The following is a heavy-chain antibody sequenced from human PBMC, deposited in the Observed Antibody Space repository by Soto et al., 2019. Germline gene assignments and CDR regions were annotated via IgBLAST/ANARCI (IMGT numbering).Heavy chain of an antibody. CDR2: ISYDGSNK. CDR3: ARQLYGSGSYYNGKGGMDV. J-gene: IGHJ6*02. Sequence: SLRLSCAAXGFTFSSYALHWVRQAPGKGLEWVAVISYDGSNKYYADSVKGRFTISRDNSKNTLYLQMNSLRAEDTAVYYCARQLYGSGSYYNGKGGMDVWGQGTTVTVSS. V-gene: IGHV3-30-3*01. D-gene: IGHD3-10*01. CDR1: GFTFSSYA.